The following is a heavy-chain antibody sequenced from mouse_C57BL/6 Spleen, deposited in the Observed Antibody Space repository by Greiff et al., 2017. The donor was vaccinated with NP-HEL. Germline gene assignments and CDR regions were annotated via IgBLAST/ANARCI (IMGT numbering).Heavy chain of an antibody. D-gene: IGHD2-4*01. CDR1: GFSLTSYG. Sequence: QVQLKESGPGLVQPSQSLSITCTVSGFSLTSYGVHWVRQSPGKGLEWLGVIWSGGSTDYNAAFISRLSISKDNSKSQVFFKMNSLQADDTAIYYCASHYDHDSFAYWGQGTLVTVSA. V-gene: IGHV2-2*01. J-gene: IGHJ3*01. CDR2: IWSGGST. CDR3: ASHYDHDSFAY.